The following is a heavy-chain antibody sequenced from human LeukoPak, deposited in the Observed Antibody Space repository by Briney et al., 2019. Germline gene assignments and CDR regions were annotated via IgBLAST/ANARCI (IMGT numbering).Heavy chain of an antibody. V-gene: IGHV3-69-1*02. CDR2: ISGLSTHI. Sequence: GGSLRLSCSASGFTFSDYDMNWVRQAPGKGLEWVSSISGLSTHIYYGDSVKGRFSISRDNAKNSVYLQMNSLGVEDAAIYYCGRAFPPLRTSSAGDLWGQGILVTVSS. J-gene: IGHJ4*02. CDR3: GRAFPPLRTSSAGDL. D-gene: IGHD3-16*01. CDR1: GFTFSDYD.